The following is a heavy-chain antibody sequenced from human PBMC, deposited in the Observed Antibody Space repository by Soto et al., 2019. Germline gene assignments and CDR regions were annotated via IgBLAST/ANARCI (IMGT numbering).Heavy chain of an antibody. V-gene: IGHV4-59*01. J-gene: IGHJ5*02. CDR1: AGTTSPYY. CDR2: IYYSGST. CDR3: ARGVVYYYDRSGYPTRFDP. Sequence: SETCSLTYTVSAGTTSPYYWSWIRQPPGKELEWIGYIYYSGSTNYNPSLKSRVTISVDTSKNQFSLKLSSVTAADTAVYYCARGVVYYYDRSGYPTRFDPWGQGTLVSGS. D-gene: IGHD3-22*01.